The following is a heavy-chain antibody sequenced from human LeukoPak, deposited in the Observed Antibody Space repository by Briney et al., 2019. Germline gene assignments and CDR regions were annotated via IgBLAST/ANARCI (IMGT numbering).Heavy chain of an antibody. CDR3: ASFCSSASYYVFYYYYMDV. Sequence: PSETLSLTYAVYGGSFSGYYWSWIRQPPGKGLEWIGEINHSGSTNYNPSLKSRVTISVDTSKNQFSLKLSSVTAADTAVYYCASFCSSASYYVFYYYYMDVWGKGTTVTISS. CDR2: INHSGST. CDR1: GGSFSGYY. D-gene: IGHD2-2*01. J-gene: IGHJ6*03. V-gene: IGHV4-34*01.